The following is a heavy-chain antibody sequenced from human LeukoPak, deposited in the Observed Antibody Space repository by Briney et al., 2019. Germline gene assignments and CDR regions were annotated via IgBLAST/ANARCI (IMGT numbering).Heavy chain of an antibody. D-gene: IGHD1-26*01. CDR2: INDNGGRT. CDR1: GFTFSRYA. Sequence: QAGGSLRPSCSASGFTFSRYAMHWVRQAPGKGLEYVSGINDNGGRTHYGDSVKGRFSISRDNSKNTLHLQMSTLRAEDTALYYCVKDVGGSYAFDYWGQGILVTVAS. CDR3: VKDVGGSYAFDY. V-gene: IGHV3-64D*09. J-gene: IGHJ4*02.